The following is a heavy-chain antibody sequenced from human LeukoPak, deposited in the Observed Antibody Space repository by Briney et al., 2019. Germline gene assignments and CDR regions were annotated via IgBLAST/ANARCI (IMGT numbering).Heavy chain of an antibody. CDR3: GRAVSSWVYFDY. D-gene: IGHD6-13*01. CDR2: IYSDGST. J-gene: IGHJ4*02. CDR1: GFTVSSNY. Sequence: GGSLRLSCAASGFTVSSNYMNWVRQAPGKGLGWVSVIYSDGSTYYADSVKGRFTISRDNSKNTLSLQMNSLRAEDTAVYYCGRAVSSWVYFDYGGQGTLVTVSS. V-gene: IGHV3-53*01.